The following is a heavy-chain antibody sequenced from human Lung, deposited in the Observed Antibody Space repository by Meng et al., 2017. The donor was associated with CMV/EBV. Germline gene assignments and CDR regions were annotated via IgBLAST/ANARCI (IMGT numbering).Heavy chain of an antibody. J-gene: IGHJ6*02. CDR3: ARLSYYDFWSGYYPYYYGMDV. CDR2: IYPGDSDT. CDR1: GYSFTSYW. Sequence: ESXKISXKGSGYSFTSYWIGWVRQMPGKGLEWMGIIYPGDSDTRYSPSFQGQVTISADKSISTAYLQWSSLKASDTAMYYCARLSYYDFWSGYYPYYYGMDVWGQGTRVTVSS. D-gene: IGHD3-3*01. V-gene: IGHV5-51*01.